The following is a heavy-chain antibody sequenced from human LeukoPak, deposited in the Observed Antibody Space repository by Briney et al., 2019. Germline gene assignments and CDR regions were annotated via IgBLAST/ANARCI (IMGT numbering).Heavy chain of an antibody. D-gene: IGHD3-10*01. V-gene: IGHV3-53*01. CDR3: ARDHGSGHYDSGYYYYYGMDV. Sequence: GGSLRLSCAASGFTVSSNYMSWVRQAPGKGLEWVSVIYSGGSTYYADSVKGRFTISRDNSKNTLYLQMNSLRAEDTAVYYCARDHGSGHYDSGYYYYYGMDVWGQGTTVTVSS. J-gene: IGHJ6*02. CDR1: GFTVSSNY. CDR2: IYSGGST.